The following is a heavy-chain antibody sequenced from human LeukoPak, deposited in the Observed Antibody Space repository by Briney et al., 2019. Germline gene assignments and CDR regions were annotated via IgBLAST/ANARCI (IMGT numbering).Heavy chain of an antibody. V-gene: IGHV3-7*01. D-gene: IGHD2-8*01. Sequence: GGSLRLSCAASGFTFSTYWMTWVRQAPGKGLEWVANIGQDGSEKYYVDSVKGRFTISRDNSKNTLYLQMNSLRAEDTAVYYCAKDIVLMVYAIRGYYYGMDDWGQGTTVTVSS. CDR2: IGQDGSEK. CDR1: GFTFSTYW. J-gene: IGHJ6*02. CDR3: AKDIVLMVYAIRGYYYGMDD.